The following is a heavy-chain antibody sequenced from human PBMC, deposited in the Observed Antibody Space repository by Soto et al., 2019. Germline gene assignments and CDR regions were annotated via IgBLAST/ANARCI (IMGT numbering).Heavy chain of an antibody. Sequence: GASVKVSCKASGYTFTSYGISWVRQAPGQGLEWMGWISAYNGNTNYAQKLQGRVTMTTDTSTSTAYMELRSLRSDDTAVYYCARDTYYYDSSGPLDYWGQGTLVTVSS. CDR1: GYTFTSYG. J-gene: IGHJ4*02. D-gene: IGHD3-22*01. V-gene: IGHV1-18*01. CDR3: ARDTYYYDSSGPLDY. CDR2: ISAYNGNT.